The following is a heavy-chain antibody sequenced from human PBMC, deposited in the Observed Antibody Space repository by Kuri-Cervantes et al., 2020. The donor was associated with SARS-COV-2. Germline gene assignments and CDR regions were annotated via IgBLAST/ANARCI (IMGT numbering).Heavy chain of an antibody. J-gene: IGHJ4*02. V-gene: IGHV1-8*03. CDR3: ARGSAGGRYSNYVLDY. Sequence: ASVKVSCKASGYTFTSYDINWVRQATVQGLEWMGWMNPNSGDTGYAQKFQGRVTITRNTSISTAYMELSSLRSEDTAVYYCARGSAGGRYSNYVLDYWGQGTLVTVSS. CDR1: GYTFTSYD. D-gene: IGHD4-11*01. CDR2: MNPNSGDT.